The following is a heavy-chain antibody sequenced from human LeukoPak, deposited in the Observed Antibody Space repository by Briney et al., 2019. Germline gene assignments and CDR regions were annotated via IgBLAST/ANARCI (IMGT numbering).Heavy chain of an antibody. CDR3: VTSSAVGGAQRAFDY. V-gene: IGHV1-2*02. CDR1: GYTFTGYY. CDR2: INPNAGDT. J-gene: IGHJ4*02. D-gene: IGHD3-10*01. Sequence: ASVKVSCKAPGYTFTGYYIHWVRQAPGQGLEWLGWINPNAGDTRYAQKFQGRVTVTRDTSISTAYMELSRLRSDDTAVYYCVTSSAVGGAQRAFDYWGQGTLVTVSS.